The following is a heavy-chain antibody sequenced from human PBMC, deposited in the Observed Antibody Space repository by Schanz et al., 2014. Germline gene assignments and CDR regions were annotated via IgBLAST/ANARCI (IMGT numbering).Heavy chain of an antibody. CDR2: VPFDGSQK. J-gene: IGHJ4*02. V-gene: IGHV3-30*04. Sequence: EQLVESGGGVVQPGRSLRLSCAASGFTFSSYALHWVRQAPGKGLEWVAFVPFDGSQKFYADSVKGRFTISRDNSKNSLYLQMNSLRAEYTAVYYCARIGGSVFDYWAQGTLVTVSS. D-gene: IGHD3-10*01. CDR3: ARIGGSVFDY. CDR1: GFTFSSYA.